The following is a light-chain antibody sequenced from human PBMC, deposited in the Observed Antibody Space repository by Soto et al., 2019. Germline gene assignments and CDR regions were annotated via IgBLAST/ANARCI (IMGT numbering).Light chain of an antibody. V-gene: IGLV2-8*01. J-gene: IGLJ1*01. CDR3: CAYAGSNTLYV. CDR2: EVN. CDR1: SSDVGAYNY. Sequence: QSALTQPPSASGSPGQSVTISCTGTSSDVGAYNYVSWYQQHPGKAPKLLIYEVNKRPSGVPDRFSGSKSGNTASLTISGLQAEDEADYYCCAYAGSNTLYVFGTGTKVTVL.